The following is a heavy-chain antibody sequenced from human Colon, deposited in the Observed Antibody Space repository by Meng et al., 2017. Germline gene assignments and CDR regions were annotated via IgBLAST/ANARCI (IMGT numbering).Heavy chain of an antibody. D-gene: IGHD6-19*01. CDR3: ASSSGWWRLDS. V-gene: IGHV4-4*02. Sequence: VHLQESGPGLVKPSGTLSLTCAVSGASISSATFWTWVRQTPGKGLEWIGESYYGGSTSYNPSLSSRATISLDKSKNQFSLQLDSVTAADTATYYCASSSGWWRLDSWGQGTLVTVSS. J-gene: IGHJ4*02. CDR1: GASISSATF. CDR2: SYYGGST.